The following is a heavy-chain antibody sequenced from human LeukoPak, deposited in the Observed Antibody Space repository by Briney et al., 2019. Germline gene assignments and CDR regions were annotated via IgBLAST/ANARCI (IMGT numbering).Heavy chain of an antibody. V-gene: IGHV4-59*01. J-gene: IGHJ4*02. CDR2: IYYSGST. D-gene: IGHD3-10*01. CDR1: VGSISSYY. Sequence: KPSETLSLTCTVSVGSISSYYWSWIRQPPGEGLDWIGYIYYSGSTNSNPSLKSRVTISIATSKNQFSLKLNSVTAADTAMYYCASHYGSGFDYWGQGNLVTVSS. CDR3: ASHYGSGFDY.